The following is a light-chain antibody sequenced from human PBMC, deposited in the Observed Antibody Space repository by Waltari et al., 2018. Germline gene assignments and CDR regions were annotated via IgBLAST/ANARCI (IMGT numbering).Light chain of an antibody. V-gene: IGLV1-47*01. J-gene: IGLJ2*01. Sequence: QSVLTQPPSASGAPGQRVTISCSGSSSNIGSNFIYWYQQLPGTAPKLLIYKSNQRPSGFPDRFSGSKSGTSASLAISGLRSEDEADYYCAAWDDSLSDVVFGGGTKLTVL. CDR1: SSNIGSNF. CDR2: KSN. CDR3: AAWDDSLSDVV.